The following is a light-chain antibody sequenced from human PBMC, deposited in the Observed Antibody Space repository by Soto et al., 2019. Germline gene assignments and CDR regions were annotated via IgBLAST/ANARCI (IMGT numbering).Light chain of an antibody. Sequence: QLVLTQPPSASGTPGQRVTISCSRSSSNIGSNYVYWYQQLPGTAPKLLIYRNNQRPSGVPDRFSGSKSGTSASLAISGLRSEDEADYYCAAWDDSLSGQVFGGGTQLTVL. CDR3: AAWDDSLSGQV. CDR2: RNN. V-gene: IGLV1-47*01. CDR1: SSNIGSNY. J-gene: IGLJ3*02.